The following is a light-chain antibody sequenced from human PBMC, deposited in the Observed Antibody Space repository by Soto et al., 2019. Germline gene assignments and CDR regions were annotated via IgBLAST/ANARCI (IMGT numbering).Light chain of an antibody. Sequence: QSALTQPRSVSGSPGQSVTISCTGTNSDVGGYNYVSWYQHHPGKAPKVMIYDVNKRPSGVPGRFSGSKSGNTASLTISGLQAEDEADYYCCSSYGGSYSYVFGTGTQLTVL. CDR1: NSDVGGYNY. CDR3: CSSYGGSYSYV. CDR2: DVN. J-gene: IGLJ1*01. V-gene: IGLV2-11*01.